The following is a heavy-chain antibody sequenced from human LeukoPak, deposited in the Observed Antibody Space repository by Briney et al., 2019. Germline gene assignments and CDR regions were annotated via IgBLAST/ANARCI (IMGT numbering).Heavy chain of an antibody. CDR1: GGSFSGYY. Sequence: SETLSLTCAVYGGSFSGYYWSWIRQPPGKGLEWIGYIYYSGSTNYNPSLKSRVTISVDTSKNQFSLKLSSVTAADTAVYYCASLLSDYFDYWGQGTLVTVSS. V-gene: IGHV4-59*08. D-gene: IGHD3-16*02. CDR3: ASLLSDYFDY. CDR2: IYYSGST. J-gene: IGHJ4*02.